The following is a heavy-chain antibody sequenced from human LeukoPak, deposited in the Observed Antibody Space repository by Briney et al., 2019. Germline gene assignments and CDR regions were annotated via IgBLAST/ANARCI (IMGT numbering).Heavy chain of an antibody. V-gene: IGHV4-39*07. CDR1: GGYIITSGHY. J-gene: IGHJ5*02. CDR2: IYYTGVT. CDR3: ARERSSSGGHSWFDP. Sequence: SETLSLPCTVSGGYIITSGHYWGWIRQPPGKGLEWIGSIYYTGVTSTNPFFRSRMSISVDTSKNQFSLNLTSVTAADAAVYYCARERSSSGGHSWFDPWGQGTLVTVSS. D-gene: IGHD4-23*01.